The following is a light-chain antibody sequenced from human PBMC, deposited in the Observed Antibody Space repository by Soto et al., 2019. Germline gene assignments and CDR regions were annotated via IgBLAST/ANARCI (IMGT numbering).Light chain of an antibody. Sequence: EVVMTQSPATLSVSPGERATLSCKASQSVRNNLVWYLQKPGQAPRPIIYDATTRATGIPVRFSGSGSGTEFTLTISSLQSEDVGVYYCQQYDNWPLKTFCGGTKVEVK. CDR3: QQYDNWPLKT. CDR2: DAT. J-gene: IGKJ4*01. CDR1: QSVRNN. V-gene: IGKV3-15*01.